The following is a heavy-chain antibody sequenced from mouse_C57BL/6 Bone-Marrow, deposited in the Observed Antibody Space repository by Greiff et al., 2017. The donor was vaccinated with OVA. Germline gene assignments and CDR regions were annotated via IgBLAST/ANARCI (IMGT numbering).Heavy chain of an antibody. D-gene: IGHD2-3*01. CDR3: ASGDGYLYYFDY. CDR2: INPSNGGT. V-gene: IGHV1-53*01. J-gene: IGHJ2*01. Sequence: VQLQQPGTELVKPGASVKLSCKASGYTFTSYWMHWVKQRPGQGLEWIGNINPSNGGTNYNEKFKSKATLTVDKSSSTAYMQLSSLTSEDSAVCDCASGDGYLYYFDYWGQGTTLTVSS. CDR1: GYTFTSYW.